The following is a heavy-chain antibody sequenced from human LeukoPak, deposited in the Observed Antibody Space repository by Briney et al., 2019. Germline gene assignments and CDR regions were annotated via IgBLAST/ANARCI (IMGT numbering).Heavy chain of an antibody. CDR2: IIPIFGTA. CDR1: GGTFSSYA. Sequence: GASVKVSCKASGGTFSSYAISWVRQAPGQGLEWMGGIIPIFGTANYAQKFQGRATITADESTSTAYMELSSLRSDDTAVYYCARDQSPDYYDSPGAFDIWGQGTMVTVSS. D-gene: IGHD3-22*01. V-gene: IGHV1-69*13. J-gene: IGHJ3*02. CDR3: ARDQSPDYYDSPGAFDI.